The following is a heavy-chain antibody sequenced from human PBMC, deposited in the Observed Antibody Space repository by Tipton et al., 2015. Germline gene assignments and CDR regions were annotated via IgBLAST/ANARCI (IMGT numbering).Heavy chain of an antibody. CDR3: ARGLLLWFGMTDC. J-gene: IGHJ4*02. V-gene: IGHV4-38-2*01. Sequence: TLSLTCAVSGYSISSGYYWGWIRQPPGKGLEWIGSIYHRGDTNYNPSLKSRVTISLDTSKNQFSLKLNSVTAADTAVYYCARGLLLWFGMTDCWGQGTLVTVSS. CDR2: IYHRGDT. CDR1: GYSISSGYY. D-gene: IGHD3-10*01.